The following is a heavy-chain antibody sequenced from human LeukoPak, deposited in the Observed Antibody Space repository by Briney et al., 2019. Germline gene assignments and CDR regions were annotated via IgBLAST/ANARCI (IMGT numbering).Heavy chain of an antibody. D-gene: IGHD2-2*01. CDR1: GLTVSSNY. Sequence: GGSLRLSCAASGLTVSSNYMSWVRQAPGKGLEWVSVIYSGGSTYYADSVKGRFTISRDNSKNTLYLQMNSPRAEDTAVYYCARGGGYCSSTSCQGYFDYWGQGTLVTVSS. V-gene: IGHV3-66*01. CDR2: IYSGGST. CDR3: ARGGGYCSSTSCQGYFDY. J-gene: IGHJ4*02.